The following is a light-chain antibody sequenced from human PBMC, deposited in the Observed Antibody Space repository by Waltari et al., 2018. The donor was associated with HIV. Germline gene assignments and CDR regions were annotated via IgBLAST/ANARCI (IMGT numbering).Light chain of an antibody. V-gene: IGKV4-1*01. J-gene: IGKJ4*01. CDR1: RTILFPSNSKNY. CDR3: QQYFSSPLT. Sequence: DIVMTQSPDSLALSLGERAIINCKSSRTILFPSNSKNYLAWYQQKPGQSPKLLIYWASTRESGVPDRFSGGGSGTNFTLTISSLQTEDVAVYYCQQYFSSPLTFGGGTRVEIK. CDR2: WAS.